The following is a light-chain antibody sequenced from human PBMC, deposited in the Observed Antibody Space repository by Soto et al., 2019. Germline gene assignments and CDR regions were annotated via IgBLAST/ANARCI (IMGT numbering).Light chain of an antibody. V-gene: IGLV2-14*03. CDR3: SSYTNTDALA. Sequence: QSVLTQPASVSGSPGQSITISCTGTRGAVGGYNYVSWYQQHPGKAPKLLIYDVSNRPSRVSNRFSGSKSGNTASLTISGLQADDEADYYCSSYTNTDALAFGGGTKVTVL. J-gene: IGLJ3*02. CDR2: DVS. CDR1: RGAVGGYNY.